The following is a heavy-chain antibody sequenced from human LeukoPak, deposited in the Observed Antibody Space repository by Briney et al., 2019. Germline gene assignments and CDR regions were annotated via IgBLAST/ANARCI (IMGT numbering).Heavy chain of an antibody. Sequence: GGSLRLSCLTSGFTLSTNAMSWVRQAPGKGLEWISGISGSGASTYYADSVKGRFTISRDNSKNTLYLQMNSLRAEDTAVYYCAKHGGSGYANNWLDLWGQGTLVTVSS. CDR3: AKHGGSGYANNWLDL. V-gene: IGHV3-23*01. CDR1: GFTLSTNA. D-gene: IGHD3-22*01. J-gene: IGHJ5*02. CDR2: ISGSGAST.